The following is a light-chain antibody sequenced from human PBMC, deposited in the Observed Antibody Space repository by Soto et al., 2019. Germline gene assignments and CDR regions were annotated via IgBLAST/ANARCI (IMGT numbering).Light chain of an antibody. J-gene: IGKJ4*01. CDR2: GAS. CDR3: QQRSNLLT. V-gene: IGKV3D-20*02. CDR1: QSVSSRY. Sequence: EIVLTQSPGTLSLSPGERATLSCRASQSVSSRYLAWYQQKPGQAPRLLISGASTRATGIPDRFSGSGSGTDFTLTISRLEPEDFAVDYCQQRSNLLTFGGGTKVEIK.